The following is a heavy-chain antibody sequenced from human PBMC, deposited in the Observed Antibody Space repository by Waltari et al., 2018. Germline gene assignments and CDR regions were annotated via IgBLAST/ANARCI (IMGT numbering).Heavy chain of an antibody. V-gene: IGHV4-34*01. CDR3: ARAPGDPLWGNAFDI. CDR2: INHSGST. J-gene: IGHJ3*02. D-gene: IGHD7-27*01. Sequence: QVQLQQWGAGLLKPSETLSLTCAVYGGSFSGYYWSWIRQPPGKGLEWIGEINHSGSTNYNPSLKRRVTISVDTSKNQFSLKLSSVTAADTAVYYCARAPGDPLWGNAFDIWGQGTMVTVSS. CDR1: GGSFSGYY.